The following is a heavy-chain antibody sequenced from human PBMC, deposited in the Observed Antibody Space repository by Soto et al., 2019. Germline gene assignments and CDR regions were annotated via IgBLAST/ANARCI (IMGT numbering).Heavy chain of an antibody. CDR2: VSFDGSHK. J-gene: IGHJ5*01. D-gene: IGHD3-3*01. V-gene: IGHV3-30*18. CDR1: GFTFSSYA. Sequence: QVQLVQSGGGVVQPGGSLRLSCAASGFTFSSYAIHWVRQAPGKGLEWVADVSFDGSHKTYAVPVRGRFTISGDNSKKTVYLQMNSLRAEDTALYYCAKLGDAVSGYFDFWGQGTQVAVSS. CDR3: AKLGDAVSGYFDF.